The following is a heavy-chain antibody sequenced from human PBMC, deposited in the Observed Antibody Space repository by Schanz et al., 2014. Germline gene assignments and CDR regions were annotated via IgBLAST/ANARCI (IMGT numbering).Heavy chain of an antibody. D-gene: IGHD3-9*01. V-gene: IGHV3-72*01. CDR2: VSKKGFSDDTE. CDR1: GFSFSDHA. CDR3: VREGSTTPVAGLRSFDWLGRFDY. Sequence: EVQLLESGGGLVQPGGSLRLSCAASGFSFSDHAMDWVRQAAGKGLEWVGRVSKKGFSDDTEEYAASVRGRFTISRDDSKNVVNLQMNGLKTEDTAMYYCVREGSTTPVAGLRSFDWLGRFDYWGQGALVTVSS. J-gene: IGHJ4*02.